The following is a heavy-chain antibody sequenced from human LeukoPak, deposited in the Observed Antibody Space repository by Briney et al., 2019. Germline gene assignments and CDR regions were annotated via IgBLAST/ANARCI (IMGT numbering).Heavy chain of an antibody. Sequence: HPGGSLRLSCAATGFSFRGYWMNWVRQAPGKGLEWLAIIKQDGSEKHYKGSVEGRFTISRDNAKNSLHLQMNSLRAEDTAVYYCAGGSGYLITSWGQGTLVTVSS. CDR2: IKQDGSEK. V-gene: IGHV3-7*01. J-gene: IGHJ5*02. CDR3: AGGSGYLITS. CDR1: GFSFRGYW. D-gene: IGHD3-9*01.